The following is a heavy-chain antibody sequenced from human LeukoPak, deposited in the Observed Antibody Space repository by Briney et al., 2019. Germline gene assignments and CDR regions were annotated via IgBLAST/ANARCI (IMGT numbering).Heavy chain of an antibody. Sequence: ASVKVSCKASGGTFSSYAISWVRQAPGQGLEWMGWINPNSGGTNYAQKFQGRVTMTRDTSISTAYMELSRLRSDDTAVYYCARDRESIQLFDYWGQGTLVTVSS. J-gene: IGHJ4*02. D-gene: IGHD5-24*01. CDR3: ARDRESIQLFDY. V-gene: IGHV1-2*02. CDR1: GGTFSSYA. CDR2: INPNSGGT.